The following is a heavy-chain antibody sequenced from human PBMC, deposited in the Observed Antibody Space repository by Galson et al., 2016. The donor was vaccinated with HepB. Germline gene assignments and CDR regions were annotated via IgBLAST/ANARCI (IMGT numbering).Heavy chain of an antibody. CDR2: INGDGSDI. Sequence: SLRLSCAASGFTFSSYWMYWVRQAPGKGLVWVSRINGDGSDIAYADSVKGRFTISRDNAKNTLYLQMNSLRAEDTAVYYCATTRRYYSYGMAVWGQGTTVTVSS. V-gene: IGHV3-74*03. D-gene: IGHD2-2*01. J-gene: IGHJ6*02. CDR3: ATTRRYYSYGMAV. CDR1: GFTFSSYW.